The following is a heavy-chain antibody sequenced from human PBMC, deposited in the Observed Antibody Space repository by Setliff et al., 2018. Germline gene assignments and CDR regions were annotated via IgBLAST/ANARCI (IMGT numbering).Heavy chain of an antibody. J-gene: IGHJ4*02. Sequence: TLSLTCTVSGGSISSGGYYWSWIRQHPGKGLEWIGYIYYSGSTYYNPSLKSRVTISVDTSKNQFSLKLSSVTAADTAVYYCAREGIAVAGMLDYWGQGTLVTVSS. V-gene: IGHV4-31*03. D-gene: IGHD6-19*01. CDR3: AREGIAVAGMLDY. CDR2: IYYSGST. CDR1: GGSISSGGYY.